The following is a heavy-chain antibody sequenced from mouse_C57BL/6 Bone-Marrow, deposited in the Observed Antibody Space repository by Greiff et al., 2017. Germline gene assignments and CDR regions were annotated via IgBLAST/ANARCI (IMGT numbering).Heavy chain of an antibody. CDR2: IHPKSGST. V-gene: IGHV1-64*01. J-gene: IGHJ4*01. D-gene: IGHD2-2*01. CDR1: GYTFTSYW. CDR3: ARCRVIYAMDC. Sequence: VQLQQPGAELVKPGASVKLSCKASGYTFTSYWMHWVKQRPGQGLEWIGMIHPKSGSTNYNEKFKSKATLTVDKSSSKAYMQLSSLTSEDSAVYYCARCRVIYAMDCWGQGASVTVSS.